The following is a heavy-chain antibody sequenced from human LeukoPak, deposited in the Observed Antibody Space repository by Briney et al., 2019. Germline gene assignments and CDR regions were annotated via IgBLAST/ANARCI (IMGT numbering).Heavy chain of an antibody. J-gene: IGHJ3*02. D-gene: IGHD4-17*01. Sequence: GGSLRLSCAASGFTFSSYAMSWVRQAPGKGLEWVSAISGSGGSTYYADSVKGRFTISRDNSKNTLYLQMNSLRAEDTAVYYCAKDSFVGGDYTDAFDIWGQGTMVTVSS. CDR2: ISGSGGST. CDR1: GFTFSSYA. V-gene: IGHV3-23*01. CDR3: AKDSFVGGDYTDAFDI.